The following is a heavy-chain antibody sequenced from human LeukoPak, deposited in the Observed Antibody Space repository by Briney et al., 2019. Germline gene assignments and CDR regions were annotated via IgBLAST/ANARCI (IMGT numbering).Heavy chain of an antibody. J-gene: IGHJ5*02. CDR3: ARDYPLSDYGGNRGRVYRLKFDP. CDR2: IYHSGIT. V-gene: IGHV4-39*07. CDR1: GGSISSSSYY. Sequence: KASETLSLTCTVSGGSISSSSYYWDWIRQPPGKGLEWIGGIYHSGITYYNPSLKSRVTISVDTSKNQFSLKLSSVTAADTAVYYCARDYPLSDYGGNRGRVYRLKFDPWGQGTLVTVSS. D-gene: IGHD4-23*01.